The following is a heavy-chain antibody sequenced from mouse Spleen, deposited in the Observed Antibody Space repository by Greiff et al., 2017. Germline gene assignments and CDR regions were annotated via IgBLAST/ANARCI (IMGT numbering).Heavy chain of an antibody. D-gene: IGHD1-1*01. V-gene: IGHV5-9-3*01. CDR1: GFTFSSYA. CDR3: ARQITTVVASTGFDY. J-gene: IGHJ2*01. Sequence: EVQGVESGGGLVKPGGSLKLSCAASGFTFSSYAMSWVRQTPEKRLEWVATISSGGSYTYYPDSVKGRFTISRDNAKNTLYLQMSSLRSEDTAMYYCARQITTVVASTGFDYWGQGTTLTVSS. CDR2: ISSGGSYT.